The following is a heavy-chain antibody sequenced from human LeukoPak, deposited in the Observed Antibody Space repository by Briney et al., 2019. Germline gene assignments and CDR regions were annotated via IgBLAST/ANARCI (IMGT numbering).Heavy chain of an antibody. J-gene: IGHJ5*02. D-gene: IGHD2-2*01. V-gene: IGHV1-2*02. CDR2: INPNSGGT. CDR3: ARDLGYCSSTSCYNWFDP. CDR1: GYTFTGYY. Sequence: ASVKVSCKASGYTFTGYYKHWVRQAPGQGLEWMGWINPNSGGTNYAQKFQGRVTMTRDTSISTAYMELSRLRSDDTAVYYCARDLGYCSSTSCYNWFDPWGQGTLVTVSS.